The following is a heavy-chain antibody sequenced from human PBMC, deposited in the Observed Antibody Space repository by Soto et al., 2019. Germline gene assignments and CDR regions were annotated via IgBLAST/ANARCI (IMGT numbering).Heavy chain of an antibody. J-gene: IGHJ6*02. CDR2: IIPILGIA. CDR1: GGTFSSYS. CDR3: ARGYSSYVDYYGFGMDV. V-gene: IGHV1-69*02. D-gene: IGHD5-12*01. Sequence: QVQLVQSGAEVKKPGSSVKVSCKASGGTFSSYSISWVRQAPGQGLEWMGRIIPILGIANYAQKFKGRVTITADKSTSTAYMELSSMRSEDTAVYYGARGYSSYVDYYGFGMDVRGQGNTVTVAS.